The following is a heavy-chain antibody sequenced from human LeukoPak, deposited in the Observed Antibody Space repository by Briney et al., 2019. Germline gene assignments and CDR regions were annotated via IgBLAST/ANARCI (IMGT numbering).Heavy chain of an antibody. Sequence: QPGRSLRLSCAASGFTFSSYGMHWVRQAPGKGLEWVAVISYDGSNKYYADSVKGRFTISRDNSKNTLYLQMNSLRAEDTAVYYCAKDLAAETYYMDVWGKGTTVTVPS. V-gene: IGHV3-30*18. CDR3: AKDLAAETYYMDV. CDR2: ISYDGSNK. J-gene: IGHJ6*03. CDR1: GFTFSSYG. D-gene: IGHD6-13*01.